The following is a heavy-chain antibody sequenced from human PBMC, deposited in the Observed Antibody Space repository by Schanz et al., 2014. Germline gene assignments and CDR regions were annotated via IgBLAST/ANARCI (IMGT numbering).Heavy chain of an antibody. CDR1: GFTFSSYG. D-gene: IGHD3-10*01. CDR2: ISSSSSYI. CDR3: ARGHYGLDV. V-gene: IGHV3-21*01. Sequence: EVQLVESGGGLFKPGGSLRLSCAASGFTFSSYGMNWVRQAPGKGLEWVSYISSSSSYIYYADSMKGRFTISRDNAKGSVYLQMNSLRAEDTAVYYCARGHYGLDVWGPGTSVTVSS. J-gene: IGHJ6*02.